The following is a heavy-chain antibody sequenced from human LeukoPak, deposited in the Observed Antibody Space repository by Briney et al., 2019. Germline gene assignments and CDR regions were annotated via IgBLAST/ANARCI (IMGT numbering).Heavy chain of an antibody. Sequence: GASVKVSCKASGGTFSSYAISWVRQAPGQGLEWMGWMNPNSGDTGYAQQFQGRVTMTRNTSISTAYMELSSLRSEDTAVYYCARRVKQLWYFDLWGRGTQVTVSS. J-gene: IGHJ2*01. CDR1: GGTFSSYA. CDR3: ARRVKQLWYFDL. V-gene: IGHV1-8*01. CDR2: MNPNSGDT. D-gene: IGHD6-13*01.